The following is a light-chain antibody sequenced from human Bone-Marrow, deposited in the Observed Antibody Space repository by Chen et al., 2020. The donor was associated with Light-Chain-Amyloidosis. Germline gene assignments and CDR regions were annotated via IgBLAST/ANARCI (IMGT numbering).Light chain of an antibody. CDR1: NSNIGIKY. Sequence: QSVLTPPPSVSAAPGQKVTISCSGSNSNIGIKYVSWYQQLPGTSPKLLIYENNQRPSEIPDRFSGSKSGTSATLGVAGLQTGDEADYYCATWDSSLTVWMFGGGTKLTVL. CDR3: ATWDSSLTVWM. V-gene: IGLV1-51*02. J-gene: IGLJ3*02. CDR2: ENN.